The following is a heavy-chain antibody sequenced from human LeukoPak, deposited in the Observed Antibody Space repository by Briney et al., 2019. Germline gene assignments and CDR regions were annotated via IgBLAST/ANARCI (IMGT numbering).Heavy chain of an antibody. D-gene: IGHD5-18*01. CDR1: GFTFSSYW. CDR2: IKSDGSTT. J-gene: IGHJ4*02. CDR3: ARVVDTHFDY. V-gene: IGHV3-74*01. Sequence: QSGGSLRLSCAASGFTFSSYWMHWVRQAPGKGLVWVSRIKSDGSTTTYADSVKGRFTFSRDNAKNTLYLQMNSLRAEDTAVYYCARVVDTHFDYWGQGTLVTVSS.